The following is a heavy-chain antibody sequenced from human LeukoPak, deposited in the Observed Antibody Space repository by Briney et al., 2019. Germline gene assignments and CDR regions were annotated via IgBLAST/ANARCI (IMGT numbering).Heavy chain of an antibody. CDR3: SSTRLGYSGGWH. J-gene: IGHJ4*02. D-gene: IGHD6-19*01. V-gene: IGHV4-39*01. CDR2: IYYGGTT. Sequence: PSETLSLTCTVSGGSLSSDYSWGWIRQPPGKGLEWIGNIYYGGTTYYNSSLKSRVTISVDTSKNQISLKLSSVTASDTSIYYCSSTRLGYSGGWHWGQGTLVTVSS. CDR1: GGSLSSDYS.